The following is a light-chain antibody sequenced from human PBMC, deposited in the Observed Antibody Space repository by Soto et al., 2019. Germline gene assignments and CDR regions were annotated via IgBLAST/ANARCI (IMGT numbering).Light chain of an antibody. CDR2: DAS. J-gene: IGKJ4*01. CDR3: QQHSNWPLT. CDR1: QSVSSS. Sequence: EVVLIQSPATLSLSPGERATLSCRASQSVSSSLAWYQQNPGQAPRLLIFDASNWATGIPVRFSGSGSGTDFTLTISSLEPEDFTVYYCQQHSNWPLTFGGGTRVEIK. V-gene: IGKV3-11*01.